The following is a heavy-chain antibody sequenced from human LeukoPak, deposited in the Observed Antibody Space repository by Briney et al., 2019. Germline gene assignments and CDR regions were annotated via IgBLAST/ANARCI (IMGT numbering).Heavy chain of an antibody. Sequence: GGSLILSCAASGFTFSSYEINWVRQAPGKGLEWVSYISSSGSTIYYADSVKGRFTISRDNAKNSLYLQMNSLRAEDTAVYYCARLGLEMVVDYWGQGTLVTVSS. D-gene: IGHD2-8*01. J-gene: IGHJ4*02. CDR2: ISSSGSTI. CDR3: ARLGLEMVVDY. CDR1: GFTFSSYE. V-gene: IGHV3-48*03.